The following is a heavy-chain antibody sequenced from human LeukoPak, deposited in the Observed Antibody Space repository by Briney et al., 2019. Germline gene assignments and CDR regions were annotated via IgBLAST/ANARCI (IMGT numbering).Heavy chain of an antibody. CDR3: AKGRWFGELLPNWFDP. V-gene: IGHV3-23*01. J-gene: IGHJ5*02. CDR1: GFTFSSYA. CDR2: ISGSGGST. Sequence: GGSLRLSCAASGFTFSSYAMSWVRQAPGKGLEWVSAISGSGGSTYYADSVKGRFTISRDNSKNTLYLQMNSLRAEDTAVYYCAKGRWFGELLPNWFDPRGQGTLVTVSS. D-gene: IGHD3-10*01.